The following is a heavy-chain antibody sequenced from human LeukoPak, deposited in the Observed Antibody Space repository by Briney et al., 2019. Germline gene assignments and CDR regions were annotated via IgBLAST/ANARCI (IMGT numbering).Heavy chain of an antibody. J-gene: IGHJ4*02. CDR3: ARVKSSGWYNFDY. D-gene: IGHD6-19*01. CDR1: GYTFTGYY. Sequence: ASVTVSCKASGYTFTGYYMHWVRQAPGQGLEWMGWINPNSGGTNYAQKFQGRVTVTRDTSISTAYMELSRLRSDDTAVYYCARVKSSGWYNFDYWGQGTLVTVSS. V-gene: IGHV1-2*02. CDR2: INPNSGGT.